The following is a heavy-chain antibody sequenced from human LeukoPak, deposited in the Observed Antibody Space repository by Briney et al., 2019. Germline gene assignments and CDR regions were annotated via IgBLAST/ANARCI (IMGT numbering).Heavy chain of an antibody. CDR2: ISGDGGDT. D-gene: IGHD2-15*01. CDR1: GFSFDDYA. V-gene: IGHV3-43*02. Sequence: GGSLRLSCAASGFSFDDYAMHWVRQLPGKGLEWVSVISGDGGDTDYVDSVKGRFTISRDNSKDSLYLQMNSLRTEDTALYYCAKEFGYCSASSCYRYYYYPMDVWGQGTTVTVSS. J-gene: IGHJ6*02. CDR3: AKEFGYCSASSCYRYYYYPMDV.